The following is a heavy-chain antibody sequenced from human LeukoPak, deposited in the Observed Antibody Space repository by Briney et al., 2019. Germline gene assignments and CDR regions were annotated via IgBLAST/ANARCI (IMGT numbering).Heavy chain of an antibody. D-gene: IGHD3-3*01. J-gene: IGHJ4*02. CDR2: ISGSGGST. CDR1: GSTFSSYA. V-gene: IGHV3-23*01. CDR3: AKAKYYDFWSGYYPDY. Sequence: GGSLRLSCAASGSTFSSYAMSWVRQAPGKGLGWVSAISGSGGSTYYADSVKGRFTISRDNSKNTLYLQMNSLRAEDTAVYYCAKAKYYDFWSGYYPDYWGQGTLVTVSS.